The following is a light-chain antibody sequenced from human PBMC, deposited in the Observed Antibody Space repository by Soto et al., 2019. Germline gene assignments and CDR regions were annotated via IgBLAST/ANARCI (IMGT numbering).Light chain of an antibody. CDR2: DNN. V-gene: IGLV1-51*01. CDR1: SSNIKNNY. J-gene: IGLJ1*01. CDR3: GTLDSSLSAYV. Sequence: QSVLTQPPSVSAAPGQKVTISCSGSSSNIKNNYVSWYQQLPGTAPKVLIYDNNKRPSGIPDRFSGSKSGTSATLGITGLQTGDEADYYCGTLDSSLSAYVFGTGTKVTVL.